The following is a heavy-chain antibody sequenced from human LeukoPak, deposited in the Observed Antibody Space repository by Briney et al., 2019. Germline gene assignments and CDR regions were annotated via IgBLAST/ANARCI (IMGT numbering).Heavy chain of an antibody. J-gene: IGHJ4*02. CDR3: ATPGFQYDSSGYLKY. D-gene: IGHD3-22*01. Sequence: LAGGTLRLSCAASDFTFTSYGMSWVRQAPGKGLEWVSAISGSGGSTYYADSVKGRFTISRDNSKNTLYLQMNSLRAEDTAVYYCATPGFQYDSSGYLKYWGQGTLVTVSS. CDR2: ISGSGGST. CDR1: DFTFTSYG. V-gene: IGHV3-23*01.